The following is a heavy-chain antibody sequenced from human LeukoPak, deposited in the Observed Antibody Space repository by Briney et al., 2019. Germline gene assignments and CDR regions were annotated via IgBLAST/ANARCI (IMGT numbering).Heavy chain of an antibody. D-gene: IGHD2-2*01. Sequence: SGGSLRFSCAASGLIFSNYAMSWVRQAPGKGLEWVSRISGSGAGTYYADSVKGRFTISRDESKNTLSLQMNSLRVEDTAVYYCAKMSGDCSSTICSSFDYWGQGTLVTVSS. CDR3: AKMSGDCSSTICSSFDY. V-gene: IGHV3-23*01. CDR2: ISGSGAGT. CDR1: GLIFSNYA. J-gene: IGHJ4*02.